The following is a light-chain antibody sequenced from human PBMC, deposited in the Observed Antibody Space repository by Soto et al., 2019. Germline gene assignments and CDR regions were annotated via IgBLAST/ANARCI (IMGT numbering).Light chain of an antibody. CDR1: SSDVGGYNY. CDR3: SSYTSSSTLDV. CDR2: EVS. J-gene: IGLJ1*01. Sequence: QSALTQPASVSGSPGQSITISCTGTSSDVGGYNYVSWYQQHPGKVPKLMIYEVSNRPSGVSNRFSGSKSGNKASLTISGLQAEDEADYYCSSYTSSSTLDVFGTGTKVTV. V-gene: IGLV2-14*01.